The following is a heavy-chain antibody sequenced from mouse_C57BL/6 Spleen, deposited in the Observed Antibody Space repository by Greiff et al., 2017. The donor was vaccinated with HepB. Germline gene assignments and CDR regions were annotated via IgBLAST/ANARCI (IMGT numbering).Heavy chain of an antibody. CDR3: ARIYGYAMDY. D-gene: IGHD1-1*01. J-gene: IGHJ4*01. CDR1: GFTFTDYY. V-gene: IGHV7-3*01. CDR2: IRNKANGYTT. Sequence: DVMLVDSGGGLVQPGGSLSLSCAASGFTFTDYYMSWVRQPPGKALEWLGFIRNKANGYTTEYSASVKGRFTISRDNSQSILYLQMNALRAEDSATYYCARIYGYAMDYWGQGTSVTVSS.